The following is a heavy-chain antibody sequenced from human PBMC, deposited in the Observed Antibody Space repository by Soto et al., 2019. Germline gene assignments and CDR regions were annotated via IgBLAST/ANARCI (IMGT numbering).Heavy chain of an antibody. Sequence: PGGSLRLSCAASGFTVSSNYMSWVRQAPGKGLEWVSVIYSGGSTYYADSVKGRFTISRDNPKNTLYLQMNSLRAEDTAVYYCARDLVGALDAFDIWGQGTMVTVSS. V-gene: IGHV3-53*01. CDR3: ARDLVGALDAFDI. D-gene: IGHD1-26*01. CDR1: GFTVSSNY. CDR2: IYSGGST. J-gene: IGHJ3*02.